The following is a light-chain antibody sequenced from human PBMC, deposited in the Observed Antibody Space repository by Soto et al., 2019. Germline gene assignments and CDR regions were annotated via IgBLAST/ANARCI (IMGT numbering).Light chain of an antibody. CDR2: DAS. CDR1: QSSSGW. Sequence: DIPMTQSPSILSASVGDRVTITCRASQSSSGWLAWYQQKPGKATKLLIFDASSLDSGVPSRFSGSGSGTEFTLTITSLQADEFATYYGQQYNSYSRVAFGQGTQVES. V-gene: IGKV1-5*01. CDR3: QQYNSYSRVA. J-gene: IGKJ2*01.